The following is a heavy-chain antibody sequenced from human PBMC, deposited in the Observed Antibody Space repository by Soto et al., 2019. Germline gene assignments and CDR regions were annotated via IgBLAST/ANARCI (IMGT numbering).Heavy chain of an antibody. CDR3: ARDTDGLHY. CDR1: GFTFSSYS. CDR2: ISTDGSVT. V-gene: IGHV3-74*01. Sequence: PGGYLRLSCAASGFTFSSYSMNWVRQAPGKGLVWVSRISTDGSVTDYADSVKGRFTVSRDNAKNTLYLQMNSLRAEDTAVYYCARDTDGLHYWGQGTLVTVS. J-gene: IGHJ4*02.